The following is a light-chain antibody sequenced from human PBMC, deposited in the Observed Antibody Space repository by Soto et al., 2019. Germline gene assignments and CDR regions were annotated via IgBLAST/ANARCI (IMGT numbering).Light chain of an antibody. Sequence: DIQMTQSPSSVSASVGDSVTITCRARQDIRSWLAWYQQKPGKAPKLLIYAASSLQGGVPSRFSGSGSGTDFPLTISSLQPEDFATYSCQQTKTFHLTFGGGTKVE. J-gene: IGKJ4*01. CDR3: QQTKTFHLT. V-gene: IGKV1-12*01. CDR1: QDIRSW. CDR2: AAS.